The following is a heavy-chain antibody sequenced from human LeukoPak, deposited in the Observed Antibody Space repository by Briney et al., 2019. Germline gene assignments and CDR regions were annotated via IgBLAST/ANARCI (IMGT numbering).Heavy chain of an antibody. CDR2: IHPNTAGT. J-gene: IGHJ4*02. V-gene: IGHV1-2*02. Sequence: ASVKVSCKASGYTFTAYYIHWVRQAPGQGLEWMGWIHPNTAGTNYAQNAQKFQGRITMTRDTSISTAYMELSRLRSDDTAVYYCATCSDGSCYSPDHWGQGTLVTVSS. D-gene: IGHD2-15*01. CDR1: GYTFTAYY. CDR3: ATCSDGSCYSPDH.